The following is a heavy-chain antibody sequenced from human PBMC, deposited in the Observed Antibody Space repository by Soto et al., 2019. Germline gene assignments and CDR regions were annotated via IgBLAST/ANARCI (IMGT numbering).Heavy chain of an antibody. CDR2: IYYSGST. V-gene: IGHV4-59*08. CDR1: GGSISIYY. CDR3: SRSTTKYGMDV. J-gene: IGHJ6*02. Sequence: NPSETLSLTCTVSGGSISIYYWSWIRQPPGKGLEWIGYIYYSGSTNYNPSLKSRVTISVDTSKNQFSLKLSSVTAADTAVYYCSRSTTKYGMDVWGQGTTVTVSS. D-gene: IGHD1-1*01.